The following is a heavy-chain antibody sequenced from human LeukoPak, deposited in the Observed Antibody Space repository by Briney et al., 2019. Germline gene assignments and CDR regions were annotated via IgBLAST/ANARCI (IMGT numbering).Heavy chain of an antibody. CDR3: AREAGDCSSTSCYRGYYYYYYYMDV. CDR1: GFTFSSYA. J-gene: IGHJ6*03. Sequence: GGSLRLSCAASGFTFSSYAMHWVRQAPGKGLEWVAVISYDGSNKYYADSVKGRFTISRDNSKNTLYLQMNSLRAEDTAVYYCAREAGDCSSTSCYRGYYYYYYYMDVWGKGTTVTVSS. CDR2: ISYDGSNK. D-gene: IGHD2-2*02. V-gene: IGHV3-30*01.